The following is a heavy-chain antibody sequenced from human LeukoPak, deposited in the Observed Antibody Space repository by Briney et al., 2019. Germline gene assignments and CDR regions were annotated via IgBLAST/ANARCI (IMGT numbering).Heavy chain of an antibody. V-gene: IGHV3-7*01. CDR2: INQGGSDK. D-gene: IGHD1-14*01. Sequence: GGSLRLSCAASGFTFSGHWRSWVRQAPGKGLEWVANINQGGSDKYYVDSVKGRFTISRDNANNSLYLQMNSLRGEDTAVYYCTRDRSRAEDDWGQGTLVTVSS. CDR3: TRDRSRAEDD. CDR1: GFTFSGHW. J-gene: IGHJ4*02.